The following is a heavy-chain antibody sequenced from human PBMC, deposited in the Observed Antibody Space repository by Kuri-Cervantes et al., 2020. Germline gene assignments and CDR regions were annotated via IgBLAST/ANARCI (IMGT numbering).Heavy chain of an antibody. D-gene: IGHD3-16*02. J-gene: IGHJ4*02. V-gene: IGHV3-33*05. CDR3: ARGGGTFWGVIARGWYYFDY. CDR2: ISYDGNNK. CDR1: GFTFSSYG. Sequence: GESLKISCAASGFTFSSYGMHWVRQAPGKGREWVAVISYDGNNKNYADSVKGRFTIYRDNAKNSLYLQMTSLRAQDTAVYYCARGGGTFWGVIARGWYYFDYWGQGTLVTVSS.